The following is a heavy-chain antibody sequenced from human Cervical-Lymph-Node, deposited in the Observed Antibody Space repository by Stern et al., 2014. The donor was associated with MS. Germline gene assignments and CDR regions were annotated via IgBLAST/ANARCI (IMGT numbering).Heavy chain of an antibody. CDR3: ARIRTTTRWYRCLDY. V-gene: IGHV2-26*01. D-gene: IGHD1-1*01. J-gene: IGHJ4*02. CDR2: IFAYGEK. CDR1: GFSISNGSMG. Sequence: QVTLRESGPVLVKTTETLTLTCTVSGFSISNGSMGVTWIRPAPGKALAGVANIFAYGEKTYSPSLRSRLTISRDISKTQVVLNMIHVDPVDTATYYCARIRTTTRWYRCLDYWGQGTLVTVSS.